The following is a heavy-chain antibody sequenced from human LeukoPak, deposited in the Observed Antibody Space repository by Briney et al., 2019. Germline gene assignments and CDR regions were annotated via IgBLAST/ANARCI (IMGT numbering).Heavy chain of an antibody. Sequence: SETLSLTCTVSGGSISSYYWSWIRQPPGKGLEWIGYIYYSGSTNYNPSLKSRVTISVDTSKNQFSVNLSSVTAADTAVYYCATAPHYYDSSGYYSFQFDYWGQGTLVTVSS. J-gene: IGHJ4*02. V-gene: IGHV4-59*01. D-gene: IGHD3-22*01. CDR1: GGSISSYY. CDR2: IYYSGST. CDR3: ATAPHYYDSSGYYSFQFDY.